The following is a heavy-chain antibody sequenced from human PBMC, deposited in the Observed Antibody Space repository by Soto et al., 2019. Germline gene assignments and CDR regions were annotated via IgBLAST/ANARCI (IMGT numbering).Heavy chain of an antibody. CDR1: GFTFSGHW. CDR3: ARGRGTYYADS. CDR2: IDTDGSTGGT. V-gene: IGHV3-74*03. D-gene: IGHD1-26*01. J-gene: IGHJ4*02. Sequence: EVRLVESGGALVPPGGSLRLTCEASGFTFSGHWMHWVRRAPGKGLVWVSHIDTDGSTGGTSYADSVKGRFTVSRDDSNDRLYLQRNDLRVEDTAVYYWARGRGTYYADSWGQGTLVTVSS.